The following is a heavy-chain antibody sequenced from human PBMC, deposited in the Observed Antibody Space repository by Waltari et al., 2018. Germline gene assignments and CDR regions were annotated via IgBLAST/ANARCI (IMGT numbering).Heavy chain of an antibody. Sequence: EVYLVESGVALVQPGGSLRISCGASGFTFGSYGMNWVRQAPGKGLEWVSYISSSSSTIYYADSVKGRFTISRDNAKNSLYLQMNSLRDEDTAVYYCARDPFGVTAARPDYWGQGTLVTVSS. CDR3: ARDPFGVTAARPDY. D-gene: IGHD6-6*01. J-gene: IGHJ4*02. V-gene: IGHV3-48*02. CDR2: ISSSSSTI. CDR1: GFTFGSYG.